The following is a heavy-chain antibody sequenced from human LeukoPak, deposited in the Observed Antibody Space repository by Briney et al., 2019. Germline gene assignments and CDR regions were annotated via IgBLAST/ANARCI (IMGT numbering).Heavy chain of an antibody. D-gene: IGHD3-9*01. CDR2: IYYTGST. V-gene: IGHV4-39*01. CDR1: SGSISSNNYY. CDR3: ARLVSYDVLTENFYKYYMDV. Sequence: PSETLSLTCTVSSGSISSNNYYWGWIRPPPGKGLEWIGSIYYTGSTFYNPSLKSRATMSLDALKNQFTLKVTSVTATDTAVYYCARLVSYDVLTENFYKYYMDVWGKGTTVTVSS. J-gene: IGHJ6*03.